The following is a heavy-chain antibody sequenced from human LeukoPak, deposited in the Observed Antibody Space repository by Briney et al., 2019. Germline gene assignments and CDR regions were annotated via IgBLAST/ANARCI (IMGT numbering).Heavy chain of an antibody. CDR2: ISWNSATI. Sequence: PGGSLRLSCAASGFTFGNYAMHWVRQGPGKGLEWVSGISWNSATIVYADSVKGRFTISRDNAKNFLYLQMNSLRAEDTALYFCLKDGRELRTDEPWLDAWGQGTLVTVSS. CDR3: LKDGRELRTDEPWLDA. V-gene: IGHV3-9*01. D-gene: IGHD1-26*01. J-gene: IGHJ5*02. CDR1: GFTFGNYA.